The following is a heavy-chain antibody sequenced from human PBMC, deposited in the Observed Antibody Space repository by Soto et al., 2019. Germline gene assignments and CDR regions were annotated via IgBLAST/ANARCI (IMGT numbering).Heavy chain of an antibody. V-gene: IGHV4-34*01. J-gene: IGHJ4*02. D-gene: IGHD3-3*01. CDR2: INHSGRT. CDR3: ARGRKYYDFWSGYSHPRYYFNY. Sequence: SETLSLTCAVYGGSFSGYCWSWIRQPPGEGLEWIGEINHSGRTIYNPSLKSRVTISVDTSKSQFSLKLSSVTAADTAVYYCARGRKYYDFWSGYSHPRYYFNYWGQGTLVTVSS. CDR1: GGSFSGYC.